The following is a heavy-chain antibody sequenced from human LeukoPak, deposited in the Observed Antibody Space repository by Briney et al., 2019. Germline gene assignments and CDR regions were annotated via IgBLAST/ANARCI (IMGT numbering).Heavy chain of an antibody. V-gene: IGHV3-48*04. J-gene: IGHJ4*02. CDR1: GFTFCSYS. Sequence: GGSLRLSCEASGFTFCSYSMNWVRQAPGKGLEWAPYISSSSVTIHYADSVKGRFTISRDNAKNSLYLQMNSLRAEDTAVYYCARDKIVGATHFDYWGQGTLVTVSS. CDR3: ARDKIVGATHFDY. D-gene: IGHD1-26*01. CDR2: ISSSSVTI.